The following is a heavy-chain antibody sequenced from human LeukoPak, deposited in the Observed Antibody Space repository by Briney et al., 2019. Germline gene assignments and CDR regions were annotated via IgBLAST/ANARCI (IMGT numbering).Heavy chain of an antibody. D-gene: IGHD3-9*01. CDR1: GYTFTGYY. CDR2: INPNSGGT. CDR3: AREIDPGNAFDI. Sequence: ASVKVSCKASGYTFTGYYMHWVRQAPGQGLEWMGWINPNSGGTNYAQKFQGRVTMTRDTSISTAYMELSRLRSDDTAVYYCAREIDPGNAFDIWGQGTMVTVSS. J-gene: IGHJ3*02. V-gene: IGHV1-2*02.